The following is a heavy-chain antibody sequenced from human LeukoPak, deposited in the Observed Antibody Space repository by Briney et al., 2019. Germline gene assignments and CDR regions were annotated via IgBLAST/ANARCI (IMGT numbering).Heavy chain of an antibody. CDR2: IYYSGNT. CDR3: ASTKPSYGMDV. J-gene: IGHJ6*02. CDR1: GDSISSTNW. Sequence: SGTLSLTCAVSGDSISSTNWWSWVRQPPGKGLEWIGEIYYSGNTNYNPSLKSRVTISVDKSKNQFSLKLSSVTAADTAVYYCASTKPSYGMDVWGQGTTVTVSS. V-gene: IGHV4-4*02.